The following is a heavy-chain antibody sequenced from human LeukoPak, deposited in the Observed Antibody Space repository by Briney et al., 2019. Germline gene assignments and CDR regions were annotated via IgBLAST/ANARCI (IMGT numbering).Heavy chain of an antibody. V-gene: IGHV1-18*01. J-gene: IGHJ3*02. CDR2: ISAYNGNT. D-gene: IGHD3-22*01. CDR1: GYTFTSYG. Sequence: GASVKVSCKASGYTFTSYGISWVRQAPGQGLEWMGWISAYNGNTNYAQKLQGRVTMTTDTSTSTAYMELRSLRSDDTAVYYCARDVSITMIVVADAFDIWGQGTMVTVSS. CDR3: ARDVSITMIVVADAFDI.